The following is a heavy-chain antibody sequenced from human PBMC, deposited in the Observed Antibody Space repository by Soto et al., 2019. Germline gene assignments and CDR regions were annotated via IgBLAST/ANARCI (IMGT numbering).Heavy chain of an antibody. V-gene: IGHV3-23*01. D-gene: IGHD3-10*01. CDR2: ISGSGGST. J-gene: IGHJ4*02. CDR1: GFTFSSYA. Sequence: EVQLLESGGGLVQPGGSLRLSCAASGFTFSSYAMSWVRQAPGKGLEWVSAISGSGGSTYYADSVKGRFTISRDNSKNTVYLQMSRPRAEDTAVYYCAKTSGWFGAFDYWGQGALVTVSS. CDR3: AKTSGWFGAFDY.